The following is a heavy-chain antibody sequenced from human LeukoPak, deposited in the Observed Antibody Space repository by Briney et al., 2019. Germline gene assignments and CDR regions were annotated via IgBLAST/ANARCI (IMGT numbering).Heavy chain of an antibody. CDR2: VGIAADT. D-gene: IGHD1-26*01. V-gene: IGHV3-13*01. J-gene: IGHJ4*02. CDR3: VRQKKSHGNFDY. CDR1: GFTFSDHA. Sequence: GGSLRLSCAASGFTFSDHAMHWVRQATGKGLEWVSAVGIAADTFYPGSVKGRFTISRENAKNSLYLQMNNLRVEDTAVYYCVRQKKSHGNFDYWGQGTLITVSS.